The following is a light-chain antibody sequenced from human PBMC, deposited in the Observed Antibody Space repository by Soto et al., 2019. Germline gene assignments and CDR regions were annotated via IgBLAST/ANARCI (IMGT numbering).Light chain of an antibody. Sequence: DIQMTQSPSSLSASVGDRVTITCQASQDISDYLNWYHQKPGKAPKFLIYDASYLETGVPSRFSGSGSGTDFTFTISSLQPEDIGTYYCQQYQSLPFTFGPGNTVAIK. V-gene: IGKV1-33*01. J-gene: IGKJ3*01. CDR2: DAS. CDR3: QQYQSLPFT. CDR1: QDISDY.